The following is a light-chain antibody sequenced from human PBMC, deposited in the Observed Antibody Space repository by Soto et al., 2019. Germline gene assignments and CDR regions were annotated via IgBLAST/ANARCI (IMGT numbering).Light chain of an antibody. CDR1: SSDVGAYNY. CDR3: TSYSSSSPVL. V-gene: IGLV2-14*01. J-gene: IGLJ2*01. Sequence: QSALTQPASVSGSLGQSITISCTGTSSDVGAYNYVSWYQQHPDKAPKLLIFEVTNRPSGVSGRFSGSKSGITASLSISGLQPEEEADSYCTSYSSSSPVLFGGGTKLTVL. CDR2: EVT.